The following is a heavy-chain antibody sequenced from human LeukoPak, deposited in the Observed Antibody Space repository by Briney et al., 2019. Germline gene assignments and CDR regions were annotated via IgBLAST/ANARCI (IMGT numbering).Heavy chain of an antibody. V-gene: IGHV4-39*01. Sequence: MPSETLSLTCNVSGVSISSSSYYWGWIRQPPGKGLEWIGSIYSSGSTYYNSSLKSRVTISIDTSKNQVSLKMSSVTAADTAVYYCAKSAGYGLIDYWGQGPLVTVSS. CDR1: GVSISSSSYY. CDR2: IYSSGST. J-gene: IGHJ4*01. CDR3: AKSAGYGLIDY. D-gene: IGHD5-12*01.